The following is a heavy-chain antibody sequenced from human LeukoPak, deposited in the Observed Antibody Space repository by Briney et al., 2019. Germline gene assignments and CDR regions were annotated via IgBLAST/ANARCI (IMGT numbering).Heavy chain of an antibody. Sequence: PGGSLRLSCGASGFTFSTYWMHWVRQAPGKGLVWVSRIKSDGSTNYADSVKGRFTISRDNAKNTVSLQMNSLRPEDTGVYYCARAPSEIGVYYPEYLRHWGQGTLVTVSS. CDR1: GFTFSTYW. D-gene: IGHD3-22*01. CDR3: ARAPSEIGVYYPEYLRH. CDR2: IKSDGST. V-gene: IGHV3-74*01. J-gene: IGHJ1*01.